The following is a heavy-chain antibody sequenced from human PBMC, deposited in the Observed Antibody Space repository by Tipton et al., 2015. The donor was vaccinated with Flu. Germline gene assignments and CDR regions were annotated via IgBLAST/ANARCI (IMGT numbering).Heavy chain of an antibody. V-gene: IGHV4-59*08. Sequence: PGLVKPSETLSLTCTVSGGSISSYYWSWIRQPPGKGLEWIGYIYYSGSTNYNPSLKSRVTISVDTSKNQFSLKLSSVTAADTAVYYCARLYGQQQPDVDYGGQGTLVTVAS. CDR2: IYYSGST. CDR3: ARLYGQQQPDVDY. D-gene: IGHD6-13*01. CDR1: GGSISSYY. J-gene: IGHJ4*02.